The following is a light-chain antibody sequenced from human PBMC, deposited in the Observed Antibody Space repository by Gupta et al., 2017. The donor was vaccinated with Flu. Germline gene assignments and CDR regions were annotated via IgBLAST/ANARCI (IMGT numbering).Light chain of an antibody. CDR1: SSNIGSNT. J-gene: IGLJ3*02. CDR3: AAWYDSRNGPV. CDR2: SNN. Sequence: QSVLTQPPSASGTPGQRVTISCSGRSSNIGSNTVKWYQQLPGTAPKLLIYSNNPRPSGVPDRFSGSKSGTSAALAISGLQPEDEADYYCAAWYDSRNGPVFGGGTKLTVL. V-gene: IGLV1-44*01.